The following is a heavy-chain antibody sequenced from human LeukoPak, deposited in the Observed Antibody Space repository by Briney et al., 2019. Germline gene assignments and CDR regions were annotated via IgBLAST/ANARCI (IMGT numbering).Heavy chain of an antibody. Sequence: PSETLSLTCAVYGGSFSGYYWSWIRQPPGKGLEWIGEINHSGSTNYNPSLKSRVTISVDTSKNQFSLKLSSVTAADTAVYYCARGRGYCSSTSCPRSFDYWGQGTLVTVFS. CDR3: ARGRGYCSSTSCPRSFDY. V-gene: IGHV4-34*01. CDR2: INHSGST. J-gene: IGHJ4*02. D-gene: IGHD2-2*01. CDR1: GGSFSGYY.